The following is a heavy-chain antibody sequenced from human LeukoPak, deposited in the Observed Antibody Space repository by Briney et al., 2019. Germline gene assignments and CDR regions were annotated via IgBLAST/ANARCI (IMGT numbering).Heavy chain of an antibody. CDR2: ISNSGSII. J-gene: IGHJ4*02. CDR1: GFRFNTYW. V-gene: IGHV3-48*04. D-gene: IGHD1-26*01. CDR3: AKSLGATRGYFDY. Sequence: GGSLRLSCAASGFRFNTYWMSWVRQAPGKGLEWVSYISNSGSIIYYADSVRGRFTISRDNAKNTLYLQMNSLRAEDTAVYYCAKSLGATRGYFDYWGQGTLVTVSS.